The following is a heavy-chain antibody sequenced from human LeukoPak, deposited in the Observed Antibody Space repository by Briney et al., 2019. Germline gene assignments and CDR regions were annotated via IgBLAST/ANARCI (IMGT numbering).Heavy chain of an antibody. CDR1: GDTFTSYA. J-gene: IGHJ4*02. Sequence: GASVKVSCTASGDTFTSYAMHWVRHAPGQRVEWMGWINAGNGNTKYSQKFQGRVTITRDTSASTAYMELSSLRSEDTAVYYCARVDLLVIAAAGTFDYWGQGTLVTVSS. D-gene: IGHD6-13*01. V-gene: IGHV1-3*01. CDR3: ARVDLLVIAAAGTFDY. CDR2: INAGNGNT.